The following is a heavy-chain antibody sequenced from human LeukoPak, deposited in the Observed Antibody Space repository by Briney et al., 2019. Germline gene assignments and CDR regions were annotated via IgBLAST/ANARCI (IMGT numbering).Heavy chain of an antibody. D-gene: IGHD3-3*01. V-gene: IGHV1-69*05. Sequence: SVKVSCKASGGTFSSYAISWVRQAPGQGLEWMGGIIPIFGTANYAQKFQGSVTITTDESTSTAYMELSSLRSEDTAVYYCARGRSGYDFWSGYSKAPHFDYWGQGTLLPVSS. CDR3: ARGRSGYDFWSGYSKAPHFDY. CDR2: IIPIFGTA. J-gene: IGHJ4*02. CDR1: GGTFSSYA.